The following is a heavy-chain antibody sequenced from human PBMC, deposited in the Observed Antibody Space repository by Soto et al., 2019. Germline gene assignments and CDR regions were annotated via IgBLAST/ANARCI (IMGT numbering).Heavy chain of an antibody. V-gene: IGHV3-23*01. CDR1: GFIFTNYA. CDR3: TKESYCSSSRCWGDNWFDP. CDR2: ISGSGGST. Sequence: EVQLLESGGGLVQPGGSLRLSCEASGFIFTNYAMSWVRQAPGKGLEWVSHISGSGGSTHYADSVKGRLTISRDNSKNMVYLQINSLRVEDTAVYFCTKESYCSSSRCWGDNWFDPWGQGTLVTVFS. D-gene: IGHD2-2*01. J-gene: IGHJ5*02.